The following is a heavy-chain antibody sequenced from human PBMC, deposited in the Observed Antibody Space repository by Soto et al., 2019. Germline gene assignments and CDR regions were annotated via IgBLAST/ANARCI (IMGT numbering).Heavy chain of an antibody. D-gene: IGHD6-19*01. J-gene: IGHJ6*02. V-gene: IGHV1-18*01. CDR3: AREELAVAGPSRSWYGMDV. CDR2: ISAYNGNT. Sequence: ASLKVSCKTSGYTFTSYGISWARRAPRQGLEWMGWISAYNGNTNYAQKLQGRVTMTTDTSTSTAYMELRSLRSADTAVYYCAREELAVAGPSRSWYGMDVWGQGTTVTVSS. CDR1: GYTFTSYG.